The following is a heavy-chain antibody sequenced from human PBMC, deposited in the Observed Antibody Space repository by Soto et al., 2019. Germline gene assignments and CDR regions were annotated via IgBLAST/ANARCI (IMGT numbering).Heavy chain of an antibody. J-gene: IGHJ4*02. CDR2: ISGSEGDA. V-gene: IGHV3-23*01. CDR1: GFTFSTYS. CDR3: AKDGPFSSRSTYYFDY. D-gene: IGHD2-2*01. Sequence: EVRLLESGGDVVQPGGSLRLSCSASGFTFSTYSMSWVRQAPGKGLEWVSGISGSEGDAYYADSVMGRFTISRDNSKNILYLQMKSLRAEDTAVYYCAKDGPFSSRSTYYFDYWGRGTLVTVSS.